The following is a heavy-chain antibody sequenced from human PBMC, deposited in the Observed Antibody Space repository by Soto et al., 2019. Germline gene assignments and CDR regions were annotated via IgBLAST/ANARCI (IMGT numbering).Heavy chain of an antibody. Sequence: EVQLVESGGGLVQPGGSLRLSCAASGFTFSSYEMNWVRQAPGKGLEWVSYISSSGSTIYYADSVKGRFTISRDNSKNTLYLQMNSLRAEDTAVYYCARGSGVTTIDYWGQGTLVTVSS. D-gene: IGHD4-4*01. V-gene: IGHV3-48*03. J-gene: IGHJ4*02. CDR2: ISSSGSTI. CDR3: ARGSGVTTIDY. CDR1: GFTFSSYE.